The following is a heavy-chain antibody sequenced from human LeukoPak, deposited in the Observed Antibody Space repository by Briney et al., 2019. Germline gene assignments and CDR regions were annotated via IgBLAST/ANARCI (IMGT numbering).Heavy chain of an antibody. V-gene: IGHV4-30-2*01. D-gene: IGHD3-3*01. CDR3: ARSTTITIFGMVIPGYFDY. J-gene: IGHJ4*02. CDR2: IYHSGST. CDR1: GGSISSGGYY. Sequence: PSQTLSLTCTVSGGSISSGGYYWSWIRQPPGKGLEWIGYIYHSGSTYYNPSLKSRVTISVDRSKNQFSLKLSSVTAADTAVYYCARSTTITIFGMVIPGYFDYWGQGTLVTVSS.